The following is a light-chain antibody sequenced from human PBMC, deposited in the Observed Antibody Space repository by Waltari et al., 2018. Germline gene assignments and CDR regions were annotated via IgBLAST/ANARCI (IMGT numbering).Light chain of an antibody. J-gene: IGLJ3*02. CDR2: EVT. CDR1: SGDIGDFDF. Sequence: QSALTQPASVSGSPGQSITISCTGTSGDIGDFDFDSWYQQYPGKAPKSISYEVTKRPSGVSNRFSDSKSGNTASLTISGLQAEDEAHYYCCSYAGDSTCVFGGGTKLTVL. V-gene: IGLV2-23*02. CDR3: CSYAGDSTCV.